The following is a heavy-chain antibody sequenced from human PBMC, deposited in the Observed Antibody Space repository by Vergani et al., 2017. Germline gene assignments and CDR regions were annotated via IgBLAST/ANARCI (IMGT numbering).Heavy chain of an antibody. V-gene: IGHV4-30-4*08. D-gene: IGHD3-22*01. J-gene: IGHJ4*02. CDR3: AREEEYYYDSGSY. CDR1: GGSISSGDYY. Sequence: QVQLQESGPGLVTPSQTLSLICTVSGGSISSGDYYWTWIRQPPGKGLEWIGYISYSGTTYYNPSLKSRVTMSVDTSKNQFSLKLSSVTAADTAVYYCAREEEYYYDSGSYWGQGTLVTVSS. CDR2: ISYSGTT.